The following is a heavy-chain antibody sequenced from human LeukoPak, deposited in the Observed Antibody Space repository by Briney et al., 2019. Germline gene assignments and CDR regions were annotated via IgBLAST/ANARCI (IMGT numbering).Heavy chain of an antibody. V-gene: IGHV4-34*01. D-gene: IGHD2-15*01. CDR3: ARVIVVVVAATPVSYFDY. CDR2: INHSGST. Sequence: SETLSLTCAVYGGSFSRYSWNWLRQPPGKGLEWIGEINHSGSTNYNPSLKSRVTISVDTSKNQFSLKLSSVTAADTAVYYCARVIVVVVAATPVSYFDYWGQGTLVTVSS. J-gene: IGHJ4*02. CDR1: GGSFSRYS.